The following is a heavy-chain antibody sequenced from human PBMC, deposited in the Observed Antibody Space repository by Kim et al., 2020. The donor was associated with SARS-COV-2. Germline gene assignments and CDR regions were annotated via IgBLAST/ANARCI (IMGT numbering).Heavy chain of an antibody. CDR3: ARLGTAYYGMDV. CDR1: GYTFTTYW. D-gene: IGHD2-21*02. CDR2: IYPGDSYT. Sequence: GESLKISCKGSGYTFTTYWIGWVRQMSGKGLELMGIIYPGDSYTRYSPSFQGQVSISADKSTTTAYLQWHSLKASDTAIYYCARLGTAYYGMDVWGPGTTVTVSS. J-gene: IGHJ6*02. V-gene: IGHV5-51*01.